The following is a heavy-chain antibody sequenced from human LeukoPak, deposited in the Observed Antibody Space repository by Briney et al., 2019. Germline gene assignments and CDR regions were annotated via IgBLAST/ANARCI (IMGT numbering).Heavy chain of an antibody. V-gene: IGHV4-59*01. Sequence: PSETLSLTCTVSGGSISSYYWSWIRQPPGKGLEWIGYIYYSGSTNYNPSLKSRVTISVDTSKNQFSLKLSSVTAADTAVYYCARKVPGVGATREAFDIWGQGTMVTVSS. CDR3: ARKVPGVGATREAFDI. D-gene: IGHD1-26*01. CDR1: GGSISSYY. CDR2: IYYSGST. J-gene: IGHJ3*02.